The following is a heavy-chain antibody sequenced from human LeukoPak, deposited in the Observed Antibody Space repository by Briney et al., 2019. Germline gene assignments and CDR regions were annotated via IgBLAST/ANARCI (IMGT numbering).Heavy chain of an antibody. Sequence: NPSETLSLTCTVSGASITSYYWSWIRQLPGKGLEWIGYIYYSGSTNYNPSLKSRVTISVDTSKNQFSLKLSSVSAADTAVYYCARHGAAAAGDYFYYCLDVWGKGTTVTVSS. V-gene: IGHV4-59*08. CDR3: ARHGAAAAGDYFYYCLDV. D-gene: IGHD6-13*01. J-gene: IGHJ6*03. CDR2: IYYSGST. CDR1: GASITSYY.